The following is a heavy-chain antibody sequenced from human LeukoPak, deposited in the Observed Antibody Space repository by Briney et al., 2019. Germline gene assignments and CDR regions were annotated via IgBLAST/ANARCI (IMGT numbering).Heavy chain of an antibody. CDR3: AREWRLYNWFDP. J-gene: IGHJ5*02. CDR2: IGSSGSTI. Sequence: PGGSLRLSCAASGFTFSDYYMSWIRQAPGKGLEWVSYIGSSGSTIYYADSVKGRFTISRDNAKNSLYLQMNSLRAEDTAVYYCAREWRLYNWFDPWGQGTLVTVSS. V-gene: IGHV3-11*01. D-gene: IGHD3-3*01. CDR1: GFTFSDYY.